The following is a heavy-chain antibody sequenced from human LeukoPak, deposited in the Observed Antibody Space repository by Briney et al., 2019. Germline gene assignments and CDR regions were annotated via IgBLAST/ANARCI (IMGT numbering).Heavy chain of an antibody. CDR3: ARVEKGGTVDY. J-gene: IGHJ4*02. D-gene: IGHD1-1*01. V-gene: IGHV3-48*01. CDR2: ISSSSSTI. Sequence: GGSLRLSCAGSGFTFDDCGMSWVRQAPGKGLEWVSYISSSSSTIYYADSVKGRFTISRDNAKNSLYLQMNSLRAEDTAVYYCARVEKGGTVDYWGQGTLVTVSS. CDR1: GFTFDDCG.